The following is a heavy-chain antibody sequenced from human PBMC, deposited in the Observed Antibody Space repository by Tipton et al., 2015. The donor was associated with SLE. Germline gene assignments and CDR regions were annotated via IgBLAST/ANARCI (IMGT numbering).Heavy chain of an antibody. CDR3: ARGYCSSTSCYGVWFDP. CDR1: GGSISSGSYY. J-gene: IGHJ5*02. V-gene: IGHV4-61*02. Sequence: TLSLTCTVSGGSISSGSYYWSWIRQPAGKGLEWIGRIYTSGSTNYNPSLKSRVTISVDTSKNQFSLKLSSVTAADTAVYYCARGYCSSTSCYGVWFDPWGQGTLVTVSS. D-gene: IGHD2-2*01. CDR2: IYTSGST.